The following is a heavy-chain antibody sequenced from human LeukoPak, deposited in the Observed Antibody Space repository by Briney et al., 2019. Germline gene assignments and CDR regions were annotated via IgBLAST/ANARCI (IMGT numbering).Heavy chain of an antibody. CDR3: AQGEYYYGSGSRFGGYYYGMDV. Sequence: GGSLRLSCAASGFTFSSYGMHWVRQAPGKGLEWVAVISYDGSNKYYADSVKGRFTISRDNSKNTLYLQMNSLRAEDTAVYYCAQGEYYYGSGSRFGGYYYGMDVWGQGTTVTVSS. CDR2: ISYDGSNK. D-gene: IGHD3-10*01. V-gene: IGHV3-30*03. CDR1: GFTFSSYG. J-gene: IGHJ6*02.